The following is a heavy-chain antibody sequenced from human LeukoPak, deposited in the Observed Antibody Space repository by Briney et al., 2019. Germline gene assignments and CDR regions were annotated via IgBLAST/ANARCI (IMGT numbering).Heavy chain of an antibody. CDR3: ARESKTYYYDSSGYHAAEFDY. J-gene: IGHJ4*02. Sequence: GASVKVSCKASGGTFSSYAISWVRQAPGQGLEWMGGIIPIFGTANYAQKFQGRVTITADESTSTAYMELSSLRSEDTAVYYCARESKTYYYDSSGYHAAEFDYWGQGTLVTVSS. CDR1: GGTFSSYA. V-gene: IGHV1-69*13. CDR2: IIPIFGTA. D-gene: IGHD3-22*01.